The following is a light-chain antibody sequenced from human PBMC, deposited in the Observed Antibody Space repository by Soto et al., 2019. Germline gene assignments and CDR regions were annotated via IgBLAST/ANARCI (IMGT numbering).Light chain of an antibody. Sequence: QSALTQPRSVSGSPGQSVTISCTGTGSVVGYYNSVAWYQQHPGKAPKLMIYAVIKRPSGVPDRFSGSKSGNTASLTISGLQAEDEADYYCSSYAGTYTFRVFGTGTKVTVL. V-gene: IGLV2-11*01. CDR3: SSYAGTYTFRV. CDR1: GSVVGYYNS. J-gene: IGLJ1*01. CDR2: AVI.